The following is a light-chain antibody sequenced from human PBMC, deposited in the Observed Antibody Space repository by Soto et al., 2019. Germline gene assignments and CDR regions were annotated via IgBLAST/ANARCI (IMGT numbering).Light chain of an antibody. J-gene: IGKJ5*01. CDR1: QSVSSY. CDR2: GAS. Sequence: EIVLTQSPATLSLSPGERATLSCRASQSVSSYLAWYQQKPGQTPRLLIYGASTRPTGIPARFSGSGSGTEFTLTIISLQSEDFAVYYCQQYNNWPPITFGQGTRLEIK. CDR3: QQYNNWPPIT. V-gene: IGKV3D-15*01.